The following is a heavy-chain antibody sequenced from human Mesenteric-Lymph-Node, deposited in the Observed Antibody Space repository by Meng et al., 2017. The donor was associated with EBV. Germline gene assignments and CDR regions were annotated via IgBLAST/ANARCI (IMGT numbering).Heavy chain of an antibody. D-gene: IGHD6-13*01. CDR3: ARLPPTTGYGTARSY. J-gene: IGHJ4*02. Sequence: QVPPQQGGAGLLKSSATLSLPCAVFGGSFSGYYWSWIRQPPGKGLEWIGEINDSGSTNYNPSLKSRVTISVDTSKNQFSLKLSSVTAADTAVYYCARLPPTTGYGTARSYWGQGALVTVSS. V-gene: IGHV4-34*01. CDR2: INDSGST. CDR1: GGSFSGYY.